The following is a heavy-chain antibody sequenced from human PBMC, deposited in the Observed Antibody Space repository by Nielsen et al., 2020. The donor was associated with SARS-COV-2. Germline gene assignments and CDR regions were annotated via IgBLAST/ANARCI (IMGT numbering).Heavy chain of an antibody. V-gene: IGHV3-9*01. CDR1: GFTFDDYA. Sequence: GGSLRLSCAASGFTFDDYAMHWVRQAPGKGLEWVSGISWNSGSIGYADSVKGRFTISRDNSKNTLYLQMNSLRAEDTAVYYCARDGGNWFDPWGQGTLVTVSS. J-gene: IGHJ5*02. D-gene: IGHD3-16*01. CDR2: ISWNSGSI. CDR3: ARDGGNWFDP.